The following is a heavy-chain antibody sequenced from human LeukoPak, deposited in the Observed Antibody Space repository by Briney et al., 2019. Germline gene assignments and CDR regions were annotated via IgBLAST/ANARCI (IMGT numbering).Heavy chain of an antibody. V-gene: IGHV3-9*01. Sequence: GGSLRLSCAASGFTFDDYAMHWVRQAPGKGLEWVSGISWNSGSIGYADSVKGRFTISRDNAKNSLYLQMNSPRAEDTALYYCAKDRGYVVGATVLDYWGQGTLVTVSS. CDR2: ISWNSGSI. D-gene: IGHD1-26*01. CDR1: GFTFDDYA. J-gene: IGHJ4*02. CDR3: AKDRGYVVGATVLDY.